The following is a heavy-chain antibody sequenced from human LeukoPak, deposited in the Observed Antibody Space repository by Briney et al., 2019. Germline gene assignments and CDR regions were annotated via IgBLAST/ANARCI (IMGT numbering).Heavy chain of an antibody. Sequence: GGSLRLSCAASGFTFSSYAMSWVRQAPGKGMEWVSAISGSGGSTYYADSVKGRFTISRDNSKNTLYLQMNSLRAEDTAVYYCAKDRYYYGSGSYSPFDYWGQGTLVTVSS. D-gene: IGHD3-10*01. CDR1: GFTFSSYA. J-gene: IGHJ4*02. CDR2: ISGSGGST. V-gene: IGHV3-23*01. CDR3: AKDRYYYGSGSYSPFDY.